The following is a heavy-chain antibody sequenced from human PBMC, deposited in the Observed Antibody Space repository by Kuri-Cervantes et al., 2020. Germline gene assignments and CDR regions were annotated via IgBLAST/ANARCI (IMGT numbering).Heavy chain of an antibody. CDR2: MNPNSGNT. D-gene: IGHD6-13*01. Sequence: ASVKVSCKASGYAFTSYGINWVRQATGQGLEWMGWMNPNSGNTDYAQKFQGRVTMTRNTSISTAYMELSSLRSEDTAVYYCARETAAGTVDYWGQGTLVTVSS. CDR1: GYAFTSYG. J-gene: IGHJ4*02. V-gene: IGHV1-8*01. CDR3: ARETAAGTVDY.